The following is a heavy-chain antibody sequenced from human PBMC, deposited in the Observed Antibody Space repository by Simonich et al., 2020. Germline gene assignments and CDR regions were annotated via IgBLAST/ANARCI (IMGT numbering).Heavy chain of an antibody. Sequence: QVQLQQWGAGLLKPSETLSLTCSVFGGSFSGYYWSWLRQPPGKGLEWRGEINHSGRTNYKPSLKSRVTISVDTSKNHFSLRLSSVTAADTAVDYCARHRLVDGTTGTTGVDYYYGMDVWGQGTTVTVSS. J-gene: IGHJ6*02. CDR3: ARHRLVDGTTGTTGVDYYYGMDV. D-gene: IGHD1-1*01. CDR2: INHSGRT. CDR1: GGSFSGYY. V-gene: IGHV4-34*01.